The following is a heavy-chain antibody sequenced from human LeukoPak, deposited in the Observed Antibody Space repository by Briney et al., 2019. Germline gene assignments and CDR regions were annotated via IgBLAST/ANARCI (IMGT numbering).Heavy chain of an antibody. V-gene: IGHV3-23*01. Sequence: GVSLRLSCAASGFTFSSYAMSWVPQAPGKGLEGVTAISGSGGSTYYADSVKGRFTISRDNSKNTLYLQMNSLRAEATAVYYCAKAQTMVRGVIAFDYWGQGTLVTVPS. CDR2: ISGSGGST. CDR1: GFTFSSYA. D-gene: IGHD3-10*01. CDR3: AKAQTMVRGVIAFDY. J-gene: IGHJ4*02.